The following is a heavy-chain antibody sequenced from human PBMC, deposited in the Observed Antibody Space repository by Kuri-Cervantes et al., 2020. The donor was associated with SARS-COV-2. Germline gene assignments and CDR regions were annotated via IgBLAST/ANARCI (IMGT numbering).Heavy chain of an antibody. J-gene: IGHJ4*02. Sequence: GESLKISCAASGFTFRGSWMHWVRQVPGGGLVWLSRISDDGTNIIYADSVRGRFAISRDNAENTLYLQMSSLRAEDTAVYYCARGIVVVPARVYFDYWGQGTLVTVSS. CDR1: GFTFRGSW. D-gene: IGHD2-2*01. V-gene: IGHV3-74*01. CDR3: ARGIVVVPARVYFDY. CDR2: ISDDGTNI.